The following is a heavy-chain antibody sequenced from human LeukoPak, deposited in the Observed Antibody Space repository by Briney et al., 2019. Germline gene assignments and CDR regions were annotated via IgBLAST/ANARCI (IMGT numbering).Heavy chain of an antibody. V-gene: IGHV4-39*07. CDR1: GGSISSSSYY. Sequence: SETLSLTCTVSGGSISSSSYYWGWIRQPPGKGLEWIGEIYHSGSTNYNPSLKSRVAISVDKSKNQFSLKLSSVTAADTAVYYCARGATYYYDSSGSRHFDYWGQGTLVTVSS. J-gene: IGHJ4*02. CDR3: ARGATYYYDSSGSRHFDY. D-gene: IGHD3-22*01. CDR2: IYHSGST.